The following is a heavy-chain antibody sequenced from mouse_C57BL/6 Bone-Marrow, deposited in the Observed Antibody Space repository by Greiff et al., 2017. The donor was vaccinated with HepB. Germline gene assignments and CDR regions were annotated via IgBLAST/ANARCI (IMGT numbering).Heavy chain of an antibody. V-gene: IGHV1-19*01. Sequence: VQLQQSGPVLVKPGASVKMSCKASGYTFTDYYMNWVKQSHGKSLEWIGVINPYNGGTSYNQKFKGKATLTVDKSSSTAYMEPNSLTSEDSAVYYCARNEGYYVALDVWGTETTVTVSS. J-gene: IGHJ1*03. CDR3: ARNEGYYVALDV. D-gene: IGHD2-3*01. CDR1: GYTFTDYY. CDR2: INPYNGGT.